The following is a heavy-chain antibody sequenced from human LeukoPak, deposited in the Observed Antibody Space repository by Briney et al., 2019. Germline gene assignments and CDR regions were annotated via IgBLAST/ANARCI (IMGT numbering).Heavy chain of an antibody. Sequence: ASVTVSCKASGYTFTGYYMHWVRQAPGQGLEWMGWINPNSGGTNYAQKFQGRVTMATDTSTSTAYMELRSLRSDDTAVYYCARDRTVGAIHWFDPWGQGTLVTVSS. CDR2: INPNSGGT. CDR3: ARDRTVGAIHWFDP. J-gene: IGHJ5*02. V-gene: IGHV1-2*02. D-gene: IGHD1-26*01. CDR1: GYTFTGYY.